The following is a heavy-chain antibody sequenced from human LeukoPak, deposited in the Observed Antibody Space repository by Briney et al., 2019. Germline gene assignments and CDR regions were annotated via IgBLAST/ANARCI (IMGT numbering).Heavy chain of an antibody. J-gene: IGHJ4*02. CDR2: IYYSGST. Sequence: PSETLSLTCTVSGGSISSYYWSWIRQPPGKGLEWIGYIYYSGSTNYNPSLKSRVTISVDTSKNQFSLKLSPVTAADTAVYYCARTYYYDSSGYPYFDYWGQGTLVTVSS. V-gene: IGHV4-59*01. CDR3: ARTYYYDSSGYPYFDY. D-gene: IGHD3-22*01. CDR1: GGSISSYY.